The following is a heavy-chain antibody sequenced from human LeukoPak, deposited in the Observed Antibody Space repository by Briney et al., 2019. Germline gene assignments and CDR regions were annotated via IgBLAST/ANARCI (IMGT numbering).Heavy chain of an antibody. V-gene: IGHV4-31*03. J-gene: IGHJ5*02. CDR2: IYYSGST. CDR1: GGSISSGGDY. CDR3: ARVRGINNWFDP. Sequence: PSETLSLTCTVSGGSISSGGDYWHWIRQHPVRGLEWIGSIYYSGSTHSNPSLKSRLTISIDTYKNQFYLKLNSVTAADTALYYCARVRGINNWFDPWGQGTLVTVSS. D-gene: IGHD3-10*01.